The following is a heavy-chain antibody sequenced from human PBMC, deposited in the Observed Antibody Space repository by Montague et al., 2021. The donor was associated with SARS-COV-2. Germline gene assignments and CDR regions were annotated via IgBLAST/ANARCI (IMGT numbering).Heavy chain of an antibody. D-gene: IGHD3-3*01. V-gene: IGHV1-8*01. Sequence: SVKVSCKASGYTFTSYDINWVRQATGQGLEWMGWMNPNSGNTGYAQKFQGRVTMTRDTSISTAYMELSILRSEDTAVYYCARAILGVVIIGTPYYYYVDVWGKGTTVTVSS. CDR2: MNPNSGNT. CDR3: ARAILGVVIIGTPYYYYVDV. CDR1: GYTFTSYD. J-gene: IGHJ6*03.